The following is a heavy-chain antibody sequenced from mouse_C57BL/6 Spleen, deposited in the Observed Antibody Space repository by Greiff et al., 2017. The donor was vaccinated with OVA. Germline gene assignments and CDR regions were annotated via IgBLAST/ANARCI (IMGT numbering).Heavy chain of an antibody. D-gene: IGHD1-1*01. V-gene: IGHV5-17*01. CDR3: ARNYYGSSAFAY. CDR2: ISSGSSTI. CDR1: GFTFSDYG. J-gene: IGHJ3*01. Sequence: DVKLVESGGGLVKPGGSLKLSCAASGFTFSDYGMHWVRQAPEKGLEWVAYISSGSSTIYYADTVQGRFTISRDNAKNTLFLQMISLRSEDTTMYYCARNYYGSSAFAYWGQGTLVTVSA.